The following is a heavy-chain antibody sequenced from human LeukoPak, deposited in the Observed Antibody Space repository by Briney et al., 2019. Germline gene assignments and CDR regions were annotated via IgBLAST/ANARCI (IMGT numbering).Heavy chain of an antibody. J-gene: IGHJ5*02. V-gene: IGHV3-11*01. D-gene: IGHD2-15*01. CDR3: ARDDEYCSGGSCYRWFDP. Sequence: RGSLRLSCAASGFTFSDYYVSWIRQAPGKGLEWVSYISSSGSTIYYADSVKGRFTISRDNAKNSLYLQMNSLRAEDTAVYYCARDDEYCSGGSCYRWFDPWGQGTLVTVSS. CDR2: ISSSGSTI. CDR1: GFTFSDYY.